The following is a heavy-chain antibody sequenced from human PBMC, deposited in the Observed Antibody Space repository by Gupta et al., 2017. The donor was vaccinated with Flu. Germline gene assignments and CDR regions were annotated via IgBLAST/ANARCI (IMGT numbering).Heavy chain of an antibody. CDR3: ARILNYLDESGYVRDYFDY. CDR2: IFSNDGK. J-gene: IGHJ4*02. Sequence: QVTLKESGPVLVKPTETLTLTCTVSGFSLSDARMGVSWIRQPPGEALEWLAHIFSNDGKSYSTSLKSRLTISKDTSKSKVVLIMNNTDPVETAKYYWARILNYLDESGYVRDYFDYWGQGTLVTVSS. V-gene: IGHV2-26*01. D-gene: IGHD3-3*01. CDR1: GFSLSDARMG.